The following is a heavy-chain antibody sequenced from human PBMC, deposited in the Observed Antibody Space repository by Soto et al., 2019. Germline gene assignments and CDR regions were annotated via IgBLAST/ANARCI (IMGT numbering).Heavy chain of an antibody. Sequence: SLRLSCAASGFTFDDYAMHWVRQAPGKGLEWVSGISWNSGSIGYADSVKGRFTISRDNAKNSLYLQMNSLRAEDTALYYCAKGGGLLWFGELFHFDYWGQGTLVTVSS. CDR2: ISWNSGSI. CDR3: AKGGGLLWFGELFHFDY. V-gene: IGHV3-9*01. CDR1: GFTFDDYA. D-gene: IGHD3-10*01. J-gene: IGHJ4*02.